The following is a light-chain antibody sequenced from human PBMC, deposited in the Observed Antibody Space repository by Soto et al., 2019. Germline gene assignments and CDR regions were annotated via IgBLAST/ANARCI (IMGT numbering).Light chain of an antibody. Sequence: QAVVTQEPSLTVSPGGTVTLTCGSSTGAVTSYHYPYWFQQKSGQAPRTLIFDTSNKHSWTPARFSGSLLGGKGALTLSGAQSEDEADYYFSLFSADGLVFGGGTKLTVL. CDR1: TGAVTSYHY. CDR3: SLFSADGLV. V-gene: IGLV7-46*01. CDR2: DTS. J-gene: IGLJ3*02.